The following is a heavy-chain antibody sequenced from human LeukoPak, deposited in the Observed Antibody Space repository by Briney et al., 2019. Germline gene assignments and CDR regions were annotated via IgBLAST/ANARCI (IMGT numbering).Heavy chain of an antibody. CDR3: AKRGVVIRVILVGFHKEAYYFDS. V-gene: IGHV3-7*03. D-gene: IGHD3-22*01. J-gene: IGHJ4*02. Sequence: GGSLRLSCAASGFTFSSYWMSWVRQAPGKGLEWVANIKQDGSEKYYVDSVKGRFTISRDNPKSTLYLQMNSLRAEDTAVYFCAKRGVVIRVILVGFHKEAYYFDSWGQGALVSVSS. CDR2: IKQDGSEK. CDR1: GFTFSSYW.